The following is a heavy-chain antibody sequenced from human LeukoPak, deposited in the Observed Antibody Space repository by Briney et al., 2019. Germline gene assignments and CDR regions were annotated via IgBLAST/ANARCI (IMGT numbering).Heavy chain of an antibody. CDR2: INHSGST. CDR3: TRQALCSGGSCYYYD. D-gene: IGHD2-15*01. V-gene: IGHV4-34*01. CDR1: GGSFSRYY. Sequence: PSETLSLTCAVYGGSFSRYYWSWIRQPPGKGLEWIGEINHSGSTNYNPSLKSRVTISVDTSKNQFSLKLSSVTAADTAVYYCTRQALCSGGSCYYYDWGQGTLVAVSS. J-gene: IGHJ4*02.